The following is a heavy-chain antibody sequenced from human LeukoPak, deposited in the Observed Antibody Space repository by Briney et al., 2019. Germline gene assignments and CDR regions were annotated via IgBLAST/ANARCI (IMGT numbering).Heavy chain of an antibody. J-gene: IGHJ5*02. V-gene: IGHV3-74*01. Sequence: GGSLRLSCTASGFSFSGHWMHWARQLPGKGLVWVSRISPTGSTTSYADSVKGRFTISSDNAKNSLYLQMNSLRAEDTAVYYCAREYGSGSYRFDPWGQGTLVTVSS. D-gene: IGHD3-10*01. CDR2: ISPTGSTT. CDR3: AREYGSGSYRFDP. CDR1: GFSFSGHW.